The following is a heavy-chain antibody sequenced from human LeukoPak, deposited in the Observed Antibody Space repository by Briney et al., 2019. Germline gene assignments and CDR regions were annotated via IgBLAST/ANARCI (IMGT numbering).Heavy chain of an antibody. V-gene: IGHV4-59*01. CDR2: IYYSGST. Sequence: SETLSLTCTVSGGSISSYYWSWIRQPPGKGLEWIGYIYYSGSTNYNPSLKSRVTISVDTSKNQFSLKLSSVTAADTAVYYCPSHRHLRYSSGWANPGWFDPWGQGTLVTVSS. CDR1: GGSISSYY. J-gene: IGHJ5*01. D-gene: IGHD6-19*01. CDR3: PSHRHLRYSSGWANPGWFDP.